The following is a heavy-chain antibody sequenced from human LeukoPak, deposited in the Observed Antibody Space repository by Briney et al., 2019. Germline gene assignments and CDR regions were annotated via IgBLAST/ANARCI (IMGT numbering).Heavy chain of an antibody. CDR3: ARRVPYYYDSSGYYSTGYFDY. CDR2: IYTSGST. CDR1: GGSISSYY. V-gene: IGHV4-4*09. D-gene: IGHD3-22*01. J-gene: IGHJ4*02. Sequence: SETLSLTCTVSGGSISSYYWSWIRQPPGKGLEWIGYIYTSGSTNYNPSLKSRATISVDTSKNQFSLKLSSVTAADTAVYYCARRVPYYYDSSGYYSTGYFDYWGQGTLVTVSS.